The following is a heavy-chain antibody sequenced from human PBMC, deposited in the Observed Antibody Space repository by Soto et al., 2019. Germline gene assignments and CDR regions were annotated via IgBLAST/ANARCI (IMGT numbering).Heavy chain of an antibody. CDR3: AREGPIVVVVAASVGTWFDP. CDR2: IIPIFGTA. V-gene: IGHV1-69*12. J-gene: IGHJ5*02. Sequence: QVQLVQSGAEVKKPGSSVKVSCKASGGTFSSYAISWVRQAPGQGLEWMGGIIPIFGTANYAQKFQGRVTITADESTSTAYMELSSLRSEDTAVYYCAREGPIVVVVAASVGTWFDPWGQGTLVTVSS. CDR1: GGTFSSYA. D-gene: IGHD2-15*01.